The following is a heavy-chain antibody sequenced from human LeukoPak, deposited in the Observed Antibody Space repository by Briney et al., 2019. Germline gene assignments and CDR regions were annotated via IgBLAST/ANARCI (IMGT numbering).Heavy chain of an antibody. CDR2: ISGSGGST. CDR1: GFTFSSYA. D-gene: IGHD3-10*01. J-gene: IGHJ4*02. V-gene: IGHV3-23*01. CDR3: CFYSRLLWFGELINPFDY. Sequence: GGSLRLSCAASGFTFSSYAMSWVRQAPGKGLEWVSAISGSGGSTYYADPVKGRFTISRDNSKNTLYLQMNSLRAEDTAVYYCCFYSRLLWFGELINPFDYWGQGTLVTVSS.